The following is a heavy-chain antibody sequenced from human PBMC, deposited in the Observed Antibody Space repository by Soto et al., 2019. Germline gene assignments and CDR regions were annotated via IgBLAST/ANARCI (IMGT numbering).Heavy chain of an antibody. CDR1: GYTFTNFG. J-gene: IGHJ5*02. V-gene: IGHV1-18*01. CDR3: ARVIQGVEAWFDP. Sequence: ASVKVSCKASGYTFTNFGFTWVRRAPGQGLEWMGWISAYTDTPNYAQKFQGRVTMTIDTSTSTAYMDLRSLKYDDTAVYYCARVIQGVEAWFDPWGQGTLVTVSS. CDR2: ISAYTDTP. D-gene: IGHD1-1*01.